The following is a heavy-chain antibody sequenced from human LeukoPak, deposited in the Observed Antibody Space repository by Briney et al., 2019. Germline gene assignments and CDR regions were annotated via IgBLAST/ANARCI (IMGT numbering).Heavy chain of an antibody. CDR2: INYSRGA. CDR3: ARVHPPARIDY. Sequence: SETLSLTCTGSGGSISSYYWNWIRQPPGKGLVWMGYINYSRGAEYNTFFKSRVTISLDTSKNQLSPKLNSVTTADTAVYSCARVHPPARIDYWGQGTLVTVSS. J-gene: IGHJ4*02. CDR1: GGSISSYY. V-gene: IGHV4-59*01.